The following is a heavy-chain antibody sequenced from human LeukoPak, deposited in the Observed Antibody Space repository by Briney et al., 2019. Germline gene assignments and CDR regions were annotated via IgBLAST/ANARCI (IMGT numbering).Heavy chain of an antibody. CDR3: ARGQHYYDSSGYYCDP. V-gene: IGHV3-30-3*01. D-gene: IGHD3-22*01. Sequence: GGSLRLSCAASGFTFSSYAMHWVRQAPGKGLEWVAVISYDGSNKYYADSVKGRFTISRDNSKNTLYLQMNSLRAEDTAVYYCARGQHYYDSSGYYCDPWGQGTLVTVSS. J-gene: IGHJ5*02. CDR1: GFTFSSYA. CDR2: ISYDGSNK.